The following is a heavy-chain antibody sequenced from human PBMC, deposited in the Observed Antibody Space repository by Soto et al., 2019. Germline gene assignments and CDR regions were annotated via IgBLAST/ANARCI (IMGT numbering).Heavy chain of an antibody. CDR3: LRNFDL. CDR1: VGSFSGHY. Sequence: QVQLQQWGAGLLKPSETLSLTCVVHVGSFSGHYWGWIRQAPGKGLEWIGDINHSGTTNYNPSLKGRVTISVDTSKNQFFLKLSSVAAADPALYYCLRNFDLWGQGTLVNVSS. V-gene: IGHV4-34*01. CDR2: INHSGTT. J-gene: IGHJ4*02.